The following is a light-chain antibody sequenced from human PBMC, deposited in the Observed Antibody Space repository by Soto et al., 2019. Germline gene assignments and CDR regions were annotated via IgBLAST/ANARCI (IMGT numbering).Light chain of an antibody. Sequence: QPALTQPASVSGSPGQSITISCTGTSSVFGSYNLVSWYQQHPGKAPKLMIYEDSKRPSGVSNRFSGSKSGNTASLTISGLQAEDDADYYCCSYAGSSTYVFGTGTKVTVL. CDR3: CSYAGSSTYV. J-gene: IGLJ1*01. CDR2: EDS. CDR1: SSVFGSYNL. V-gene: IGLV2-23*01.